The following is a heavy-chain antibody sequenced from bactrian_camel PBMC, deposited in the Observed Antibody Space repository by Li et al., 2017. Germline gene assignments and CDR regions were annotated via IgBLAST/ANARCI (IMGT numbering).Heavy chain of an antibody. CDR2: IDSDGTT. CDR1: GFTQSFYQ. CDR3: AADFRTVVAGCTFYDYTY. Sequence: VQLVESGGGSVQAGGSLKLSCVASGFTQSFYQMGWFRRVPGKEREGVAAIDSDGTTDYADSVKGRFTNSRDTAKNTMSLHMNSLTPDDSAMYYCAADFRTVVAGCTFYDYTYWGRGTQVTVS. V-gene: IGHV3S53*01. J-gene: IGHJ4*01. D-gene: IGHD6*01.